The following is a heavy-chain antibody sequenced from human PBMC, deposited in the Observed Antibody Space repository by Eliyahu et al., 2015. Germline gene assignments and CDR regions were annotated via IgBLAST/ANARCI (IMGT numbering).Heavy chain of an antibody. D-gene: IGHD3/OR15-3a*01. CDR3: ARDVQPTYYDX. J-gene: IGHJ4*02. V-gene: IGHV3-66*01. Sequence: EVQPVESGGGLVPPGGSLRXSCAASGFSVSTSYMSWVRQAPGKGLDWVSSXYNSGKTYYADXVRGRFTVSRDNSKNMLYLQMNSLRAEDTAMYYCARDVQPTYYDXWGQGTLVTVSS. CDR1: GFSVSTSY. CDR2: XYNSGKT.